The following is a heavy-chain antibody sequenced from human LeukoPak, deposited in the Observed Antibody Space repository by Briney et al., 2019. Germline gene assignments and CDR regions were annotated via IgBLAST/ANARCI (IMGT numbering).Heavy chain of an antibody. J-gene: IGHJ5*02. CDR1: GFTFRSYA. Sequence: GGSLRLSCAASGFTFRSYAIHWVRQAPGKGLEWVAFISWDGTIKYYADSVKGRFSISRDNSKNTLSLQMNSLRGEDTAVYYCARGYTAAGGDWFDPWGQGTLVTVSS. CDR3: ARGYTAAGGDWFDP. V-gene: IGHV3-30-3*01. CDR2: ISWDGTIK. D-gene: IGHD5-12*01.